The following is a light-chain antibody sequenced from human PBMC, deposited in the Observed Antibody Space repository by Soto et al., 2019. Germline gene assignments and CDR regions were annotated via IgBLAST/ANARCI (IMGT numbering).Light chain of an antibody. J-gene: IGKJ2*01. V-gene: IGKV3-15*01. CDR1: QSVGRN. CDR3: HKYNNWPPDT. CDR2: GAS. Sequence: EIVMTQSPATLSVSPGERATLSCRASQSVGRNLAWYQQKPGQAPRLLIYGASTRATGIPDRFSGSGSGTEFTLTISSLQSEDFAVYHCHKYNNWPPDTFGQGTKLEIK.